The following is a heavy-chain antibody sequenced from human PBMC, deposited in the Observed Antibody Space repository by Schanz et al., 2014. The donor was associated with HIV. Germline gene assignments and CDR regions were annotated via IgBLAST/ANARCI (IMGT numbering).Heavy chain of an antibody. J-gene: IGHJ4*02. CDR1: GFSFSSFS. Sequence: EVQLVESGGGLVEPGGSLRLSCEASGFSFSSFSMNWVRQAPGKGLEWVSSIGSGGGYKYYADSVNGRFTISRDNAKNSLHLQMSRLGAEDTAVYYCAKVVRFAMVTAPYYFDSWGQGTLVTVSS. V-gene: IGHV3-21*02. CDR2: IGSGGGYK. CDR3: AKVVRFAMVTAPYYFDS. D-gene: IGHD2-15*01.